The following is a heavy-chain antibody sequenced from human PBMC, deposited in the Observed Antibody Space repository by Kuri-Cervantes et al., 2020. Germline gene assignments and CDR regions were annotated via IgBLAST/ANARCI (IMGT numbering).Heavy chain of an antibody. CDR2: INHSGST. V-gene: IGHV4-34*01. CDR3: ARSYVLLWFRESLSYFDY. Sequence: GSLRLSCAVYGGSFSGYYWSWIRQPPGKGLEWIGEINHSGSTNYNPSLKSRVTISVDTSKNQFSLKLSSVTAADTAVYYCARSYVLLWFRESLSYFDYWGQGTLVTVSS. CDR1: GGSFSGYY. D-gene: IGHD3-10*01. J-gene: IGHJ4*02.